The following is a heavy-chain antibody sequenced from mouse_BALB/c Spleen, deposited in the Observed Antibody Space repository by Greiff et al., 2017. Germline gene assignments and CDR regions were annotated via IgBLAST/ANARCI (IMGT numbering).Heavy chain of an antibody. J-gene: IGHJ2*01. D-gene: IGHD3-3*01. CDR1: GYTFTSYW. V-gene: IGHV1-7*01. CDR2: INPSTGYT. CDR3: ARRDGFDY. Sequence: VQLQESGAELAKPGASVKMSCKASGYTFTSYWMHWVKQRPGQGLEWIGYINPSTGYTEYNQKFKDKATLTADKSSSTAYMQLSSLTSEDSAVYYCARRDGFDYWGQGTTLTVSS.